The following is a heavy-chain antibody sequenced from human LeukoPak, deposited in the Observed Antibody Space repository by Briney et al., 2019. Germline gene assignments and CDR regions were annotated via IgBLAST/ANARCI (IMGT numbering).Heavy chain of an antibody. V-gene: IGHV3-30*07. CDR1: GFTFSSYA. CDR2: ISYDGSNK. CDR3: ARSIGYGAS. Sequence: GGSLRLSCAASGFTFSSYAMHWVRQAPGKGLEWVAVISYDGSNKYYADSVKGRFTISRDNSKNTLYLQMNSLRAEDTAVYYCARSIGYGASWGQGTLVTVSS. D-gene: IGHD5-18*01. J-gene: IGHJ5*02.